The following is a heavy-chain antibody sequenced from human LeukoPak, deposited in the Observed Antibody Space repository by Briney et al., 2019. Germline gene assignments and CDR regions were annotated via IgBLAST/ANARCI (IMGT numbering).Heavy chain of an antibody. CDR1: GGSINSHY. D-gene: IGHD6-19*01. CDR2: IYYTGKN. Sequence: SGTLSLTCAVSGGSINSHYWGWIRQPPGKGPQWIGDIYYTGKNNYNPSLKSRVTISLDTSKDHLSLNLTSVVAADTAIYYCVRRDTGWNYFDYWGQGILVTVSS. V-gene: IGHV4-59*08. CDR3: VRRDTGWNYFDY. J-gene: IGHJ4*02.